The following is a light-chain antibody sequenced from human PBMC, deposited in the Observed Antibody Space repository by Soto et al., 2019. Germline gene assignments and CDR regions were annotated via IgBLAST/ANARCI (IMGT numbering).Light chain of an antibody. CDR3: QQHISWPHT. V-gene: IGKV3-11*01. CDR1: QSVTNS. Sequence: DMVFTQSPATLSLYPGERATLSCRASQSVTNSLAWYQQKPGQALRLLVYDASNRATGIPTRFSGSGSGTDFTLTISNLEPEDFAVYYCQQHISWPHTFGGVTKVDIK. CDR2: DAS. J-gene: IGKJ4*01.